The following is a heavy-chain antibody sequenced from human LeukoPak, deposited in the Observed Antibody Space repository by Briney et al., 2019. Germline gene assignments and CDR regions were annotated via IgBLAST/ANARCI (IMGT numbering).Heavy chain of an antibody. CDR3: AGDSYFGFDP. J-gene: IGHJ5*02. CDR2: VNIDGSIT. D-gene: IGHD3-9*01. CDR1: GITFSSYW. Sequence: PGGSLRLSCAASGITFSSYWMHWVRQAPGKGLVGVSRVNIDGSITSYADSVKGRFTISRDNAKNTLYLQMNSLRAEDTALYYCAGDSYFGFDPWGQGTLVIVSS. V-gene: IGHV3-74*01.